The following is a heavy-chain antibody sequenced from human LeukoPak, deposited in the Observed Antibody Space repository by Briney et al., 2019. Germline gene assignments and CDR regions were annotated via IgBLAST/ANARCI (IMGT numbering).Heavy chain of an antibody. CDR3: AKGLRFLEWLPDY. Sequence: GGSLRLSCAASGFTFDDYAMHWVRQAPGKGLEWVSLISGDGSSTYYADSVKGRFTISRDNSRNSLYLQMNSLRTEDTTLYYCAKGLRFLEWLPDYWGQGTLVTVSS. J-gene: IGHJ4*02. CDR2: ISGDGSST. D-gene: IGHD3-3*01. CDR1: GFTFDDYA. V-gene: IGHV3-43*02.